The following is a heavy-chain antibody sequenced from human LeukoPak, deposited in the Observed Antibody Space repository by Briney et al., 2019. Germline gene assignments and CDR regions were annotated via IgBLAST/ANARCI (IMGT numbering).Heavy chain of an antibody. D-gene: IGHD5-18*01. V-gene: IGHV4-59*01. Sequence: SETLSLTCTVSGGSISSYYWSWIRQPPGKGLEWIGYIYYSGSTNYNPSLKSRVTISVDTSRNQFSLKLSSVTAADTAVYYCARGGYSYPYYFDYWGQGTLVTVSS. CDR3: ARGGYSYPYYFDY. CDR1: GGSISSYY. CDR2: IYYSGST. J-gene: IGHJ4*02.